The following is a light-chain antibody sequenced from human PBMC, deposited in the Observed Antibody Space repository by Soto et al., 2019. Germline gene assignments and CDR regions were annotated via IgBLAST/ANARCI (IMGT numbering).Light chain of an antibody. J-gene: IGLJ1*01. CDR2: GNS. CDR1: SSNIGAGYD. V-gene: IGLV1-40*01. CDR3: QSYDSSLSGSWV. Sequence: QSVLTQPPSVSGAPGQRVTISCTGSSSNIGAGYDVHWYQQLPGTAPKLLIYGNSNRPSGVPDRFSGSKSGTSASLAITGLQAEDEAHYYCQSYDSSLSGSWVFGTGTKVTVL.